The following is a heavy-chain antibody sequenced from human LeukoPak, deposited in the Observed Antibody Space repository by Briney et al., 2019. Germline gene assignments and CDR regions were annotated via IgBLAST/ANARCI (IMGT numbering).Heavy chain of an antibody. CDR3: ARGYGDHPDY. V-gene: IGHV1-69*06. D-gene: IGHD4-17*01. Sequence: ASVKDSCKASGGTLSSYAISWVRQAPGQGLEWMGRIIPIFGTANYAQKFQGRVTITADKSTSTAYMELSSLRSEDTAVYYCARGYGDHPDYWGQGTLVTVSS. J-gene: IGHJ4*02. CDR1: GGTLSSYA. CDR2: IIPIFGTA.